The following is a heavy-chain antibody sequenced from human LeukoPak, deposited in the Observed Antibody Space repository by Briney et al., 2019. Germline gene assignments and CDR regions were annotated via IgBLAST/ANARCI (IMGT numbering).Heavy chain of an antibody. CDR1: GFTFSSYA. J-gene: IGHJ4*02. V-gene: IGHV3-21*01. CDR3: ATDYYDSSGPLDY. Sequence: GGSLRLPCAASGFTFSSYAMHWVRQAPGKGLEWVSSISSSSSYIYYADSVKGRFTISRDNAKNSLYLQMNSLRAEDTAVYYCATDYYDSSGPLDYWGQGTLVTVSS. D-gene: IGHD3-22*01. CDR2: ISSSSSYI.